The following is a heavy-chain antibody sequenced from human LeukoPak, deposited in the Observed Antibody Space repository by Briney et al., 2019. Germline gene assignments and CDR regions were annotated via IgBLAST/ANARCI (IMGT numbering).Heavy chain of an antibody. CDR1: GGSFNIYY. Sequence: PSETLSLTCAVYGGSFNIYYGSWIRQSPGKGLEWIGEINHSGSTNYNPSLMSRVTISVDTSKNQFSLKLTSVTAADTAVFYCAKVFERGYTSSWYEDYWGQGILVTVSS. CDR3: AKVFERGYTSSWYEDY. D-gene: IGHD6-13*01. J-gene: IGHJ4*02. V-gene: IGHV4-34*01. CDR2: INHSGST.